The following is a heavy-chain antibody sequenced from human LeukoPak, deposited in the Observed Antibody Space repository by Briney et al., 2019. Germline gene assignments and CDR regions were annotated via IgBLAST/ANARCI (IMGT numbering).Heavy chain of an antibody. CDR3: ARDFLGYDFWSRFDP. J-gene: IGHJ5*02. CDR1: GGSISSYY. V-gene: IGHV4-59*01. CDR2: ISYSGST. D-gene: IGHD3-3*01. Sequence: SETLSLTCTVSGGSISSYYWSWIRQPPGKGLEWIGYISYSGSTNYNPSLKSRVTISVDTSKNQFSLKLSSVTAADTAVYYCARDFLGYDFWSRFDPWGQGTLVTVSS.